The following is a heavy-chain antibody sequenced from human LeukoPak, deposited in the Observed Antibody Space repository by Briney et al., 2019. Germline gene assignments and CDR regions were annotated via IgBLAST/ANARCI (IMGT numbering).Heavy chain of an antibody. CDR2: ISNSGGTT. Sequence: QSGGSLRLSCAGSGFTFSGYEMNWIRQAPGKGLEWIAYISNSGGTTYYADSVKGRFTISRDNAKNTLYLQMNSLRAEDTAVYYCAIITSLPDFDYWGQGTLVTVSS. D-gene: IGHD3-10*01. V-gene: IGHV3-48*03. CDR3: AIITSLPDFDY. CDR1: GFTFSGYE. J-gene: IGHJ4*02.